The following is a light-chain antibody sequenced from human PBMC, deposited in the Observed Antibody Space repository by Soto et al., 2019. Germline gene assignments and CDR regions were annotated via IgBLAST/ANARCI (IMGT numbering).Light chain of an antibody. J-gene: IGKJ1*01. CDR1: QSVSSY. Sequence: IVLTQSPGTLSLSPWERATLSCRASQSVSSYLAWYQQKPGQAPRLLIYDASNRATGIPARFSGSGSGTDFTLTISSLEPEDFAVYYCQQRSNWSWTFGQGTKVDIK. CDR2: DAS. V-gene: IGKV3-11*01. CDR3: QQRSNWSWT.